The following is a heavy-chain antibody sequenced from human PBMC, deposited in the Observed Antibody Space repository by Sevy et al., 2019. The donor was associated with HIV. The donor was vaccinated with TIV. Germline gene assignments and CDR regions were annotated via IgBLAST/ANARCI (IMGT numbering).Heavy chain of an antibody. V-gene: IGHV1-69*13. CDR3: ARSNPDGYNYSYYYGMDV. CDR1: GDTFGNYA. J-gene: IGHJ6*02. D-gene: IGHD1-1*01. CDR2: IIHVFGSA. Sequence: ASVKVSCKASGDTFGNYAIAWVRQAPGQGLEWMGGIIHVFGSANSAQKFQDRVTITADVSTSTAYMELRSLRSEDTVVYYCARSNPDGYNYSYYYGMDVWGQGTTVTVSS.